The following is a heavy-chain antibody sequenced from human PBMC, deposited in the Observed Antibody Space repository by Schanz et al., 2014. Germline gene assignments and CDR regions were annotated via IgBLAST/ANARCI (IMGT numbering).Heavy chain of an antibody. CDR1: GYIFTSYD. CDR3: TRGLACTSSNCYEYFDS. Sequence: QVQLVQSGAEVKKPGASMKVSCKASGYIFTSYDINWVRQATGQGPEWMGWTNPITGYSGYAQKFQGRLTLTRSTSITTAYMELSSLTSEDTAVYYCTRGLACTSSNCYEYFDSWGQGTLVTVSS. V-gene: IGHV1-8*01. D-gene: IGHD2-2*01. J-gene: IGHJ4*02. CDR2: TNPITGYS.